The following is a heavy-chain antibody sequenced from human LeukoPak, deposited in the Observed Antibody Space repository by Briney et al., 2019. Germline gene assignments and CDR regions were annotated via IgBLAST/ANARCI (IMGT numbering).Heavy chain of an antibody. V-gene: IGHV1-69*13. J-gene: IGHJ4*02. D-gene: IGHD3-22*01. Sequence: SVKVSCKASGGTFSSYAISWVRQAPGQGLEWMGGIIPIFGTANYAQKFQGRVTITADESTSTAYMELSSLRSEDTAVYYCASPSHYYDSSGYYRGLDYWGQGTLVTVSS. CDR1: GGTFSSYA. CDR2: IIPIFGTA. CDR3: ASPSHYYDSSGYYRGLDY.